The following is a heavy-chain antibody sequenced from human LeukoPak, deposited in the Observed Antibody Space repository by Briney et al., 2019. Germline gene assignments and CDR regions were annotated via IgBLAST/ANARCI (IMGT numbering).Heavy chain of an antibody. J-gene: IGHJ4*02. CDR3: ATPLDYYDSSGYHEGGD. CDR2: IKEDGSKK. CDR1: GFPFNAYW. V-gene: IGHV3-7*03. Sequence: GSLRLSCAASGFPFNAYWMTWVRQAPGKGPEWVANIKEDGSKKNYVDSVKGRFTISRDNTKNSLYLQMNSLRAEDTAVYYCATPLDYYDSSGYHEGGDWGQGTLVTVSS. D-gene: IGHD3-22*01.